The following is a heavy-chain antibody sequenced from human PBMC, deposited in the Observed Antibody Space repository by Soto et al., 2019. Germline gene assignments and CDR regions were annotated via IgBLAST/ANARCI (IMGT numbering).Heavy chain of an antibody. Sequence: GGSLRLSCAASGFTFRSYWMHWVRQAPGQELMWVSRVNSDGSGTSYADSVKGRFTISRDNTKNTLYLQMDSLRVEDTAAYYCAREHGGSWWPFGYWGRGTLVTVSS. J-gene: IGHJ4*02. CDR3: AREHGGSWWPFGY. D-gene: IGHD2-15*01. CDR2: VNSDGSGT. V-gene: IGHV3-74*01. CDR1: GFTFRSYW.